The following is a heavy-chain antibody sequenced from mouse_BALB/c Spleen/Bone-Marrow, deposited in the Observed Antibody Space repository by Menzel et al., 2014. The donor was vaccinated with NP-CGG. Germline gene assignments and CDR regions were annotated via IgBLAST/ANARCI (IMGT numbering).Heavy chain of an antibody. CDR1: GLAFSSYD. V-gene: IGHV5-12-1*01. D-gene: IGHD1-2*01. CDR3: ARHYGYGAMDY. CDR2: ISSGGGST. Sequence: EVQRVESGGGLVKPGGSLKLSCAASGLAFSSYDMSWVRQTPEKRLEWVAYISSGGGSTYYPDTVKGRFTISRDNAKNTLYLQMSSLKSEDTAMYYCARHYGYGAMDYWGQGTSVTVSS. J-gene: IGHJ4*01.